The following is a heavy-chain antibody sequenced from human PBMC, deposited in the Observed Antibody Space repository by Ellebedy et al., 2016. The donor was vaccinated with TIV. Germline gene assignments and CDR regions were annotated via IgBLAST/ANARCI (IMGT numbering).Heavy chain of an antibody. CDR2: IDLLASTS. J-gene: IGHJ2*01. V-gene: IGHV5-10-1*01. CDR1: GYRFTDYW. D-gene: IGHD7-27*01. CDR3: SRHALGISCRWYFDL. Sequence: GESLKISCQGSGYRFTDYWITWVRQMPGKGLEWMGQIDLLASTSDYSPSFQGHVPIAADRSINTAYLQWSSLKASDSAMYYWSRHALGISCRWYFDLWGRGTLVTVSS.